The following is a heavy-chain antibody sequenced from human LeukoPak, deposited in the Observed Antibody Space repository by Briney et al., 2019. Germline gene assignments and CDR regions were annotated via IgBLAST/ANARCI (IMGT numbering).Heavy chain of an antibody. J-gene: IGHJ4*02. V-gene: IGHV3-74*01. Sequence: PGRSLRLSCAASGFTFSSYAMHWVRQAPGKGLVWVSRINSDGSSTSCADSVKGRFTISRDNAKSSLDLQMNSLRAEDTAVYYCARAMSTWGGVRNYFDSWGRGALVTVSS. CDR1: GFTFSSYA. D-gene: IGHD3-16*01. CDR2: INSDGSST. CDR3: ARAMSTWGGVRNYFDS.